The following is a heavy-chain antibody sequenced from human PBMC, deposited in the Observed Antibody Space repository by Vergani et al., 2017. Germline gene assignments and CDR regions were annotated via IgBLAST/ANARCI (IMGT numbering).Heavy chain of an antibody. V-gene: IGHV7-4-1*02. CDR2: INTNTGNP. D-gene: IGHD2-15*01. J-gene: IGHJ4*02. CDR1: GYTFTSYD. Sequence: QVQLVQSGAEVKKPGASVKVSCKASGYTFTSYDINWVRQATGQGLEWMGWINTNTGNPTYAQGFTGQFVFSLDTSVSTAYLQISSLKAEDTAVYYCARGGGRYCSGGSCSLSYWGQGTLVTVSS. CDR3: ARGGGRYCSGGSCSLSY.